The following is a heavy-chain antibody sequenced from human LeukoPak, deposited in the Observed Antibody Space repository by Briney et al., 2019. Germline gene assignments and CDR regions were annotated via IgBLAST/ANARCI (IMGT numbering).Heavy chain of an antibody. CDR3: ARCPFRQRFFDY. J-gene: IGHJ4*02. Sequence: SETLSLTCTVSGGSISSSSYYWGWIRQPPGKGLEWIGSIYYSGSTYYNPSLKSRVTISVDTSKNQFSLKLSSVTAADTAVYYCARCPFRQRFFDYWGQGTLVTVSS. CDR2: IYYSGST. D-gene: IGHD2/OR15-2a*01. CDR1: GGSISSSSYY. V-gene: IGHV4-39*07.